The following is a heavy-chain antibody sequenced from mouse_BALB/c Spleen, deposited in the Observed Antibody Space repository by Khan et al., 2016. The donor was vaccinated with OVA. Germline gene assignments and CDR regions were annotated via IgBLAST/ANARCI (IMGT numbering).Heavy chain of an antibody. Sequence: EVELVESGGGLVQPGGSRKLSCAASGFTFSDYGMAWVRQAPGKGPEWVAFISDLAYTIYYADTVTGRFTISRENAKNTLYLAMSSLRSEDTAIYYWARGGGTAPFAYWGLGTLVTVSA. CDR3: ARGGGTAPFAY. D-gene: IGHD1-2*01. CDR2: ISDLAYTI. CDR1: GFTFSDYG. V-gene: IGHV5-15*02. J-gene: IGHJ3*01.